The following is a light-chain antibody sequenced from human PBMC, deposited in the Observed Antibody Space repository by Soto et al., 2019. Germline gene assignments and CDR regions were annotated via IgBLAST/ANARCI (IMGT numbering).Light chain of an antibody. V-gene: IGKV3-20*01. CDR3: QQYGSSPWT. CDR2: GTS. J-gene: IGKJ1*01. Sequence: EIVLTQSPGTLSLSPGERATLSCRASQSVSSSFVAWFQQKPGQAPRLLIHGTSTTATGIPDRFSGSRSETDFTLTIDRLEPEDFAMYFCQQYGSSPWTFGQGTKLE. CDR1: QSVSSSF.